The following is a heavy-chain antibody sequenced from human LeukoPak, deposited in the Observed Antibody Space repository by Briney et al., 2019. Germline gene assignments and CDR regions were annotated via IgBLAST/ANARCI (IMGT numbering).Heavy chain of an antibody. Sequence: GGSLRLSCAASGFTFSSYEMNWVRQAPGKGLEWVSYISSSGSTIYYADSVKGRFTISRDNAKNSLYLQMNSLRAEDTAVYYCAIEGSSGFDIWGQGTMVTVSS. V-gene: IGHV3-48*03. D-gene: IGHD2-15*01. CDR1: GFTFSSYE. J-gene: IGHJ3*02. CDR3: AIEGSSGFDI. CDR2: ISSSGSTI.